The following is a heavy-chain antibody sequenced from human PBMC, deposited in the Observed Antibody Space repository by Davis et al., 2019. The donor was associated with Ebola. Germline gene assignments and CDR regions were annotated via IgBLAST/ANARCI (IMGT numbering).Heavy chain of an antibody. V-gene: IGHV3-15*01. CDR3: TTAYCSGGSYYLMVV. CDR1: GFTFSNAW. Sequence: GESLKISCAASGFTFSNAWMSWVRQAPGKGLEWVGRIKSKTDGGTTDYAAPVKGRFTISRDDSKNTLYLQMNSLKTEDTAVYYCTTAYCSGGSYYLMVVWGQGTKVTVSS. J-gene: IGHJ6*02. D-gene: IGHD2-15*01. CDR2: IKSKTDGGTT.